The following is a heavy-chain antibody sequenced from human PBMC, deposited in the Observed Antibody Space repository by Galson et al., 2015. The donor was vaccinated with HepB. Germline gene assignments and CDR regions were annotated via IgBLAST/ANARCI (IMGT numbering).Heavy chain of an antibody. CDR1: GFIFSDFY. CDR3: ARASLGWFDP. J-gene: IGHJ5*02. V-gene: IGHV3-11*01. CDR2: ISSSGSTI. Sequence: SLRLSCAASGFIFSDFYMSWIRQAPGKGLEWVSYISSSGSTISYADSVKGRLTISRDNAKNSLYLQVNRLRAEDTAVYYCARASLGWFDPWGQGTLLTVSS.